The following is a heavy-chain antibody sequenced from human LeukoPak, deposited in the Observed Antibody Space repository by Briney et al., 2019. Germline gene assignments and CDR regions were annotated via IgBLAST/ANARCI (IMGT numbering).Heavy chain of an antibody. CDR1: GFTFSSYG. D-gene: IGHD3-3*01. Sequence: GGSLRLPCAASGFTFSSYGMHWVRQAPGKGLEWVAFIRYDGSNKYYADSVKGRFTISRDNSKNTLYLQMNSLRAEDTAVYYCAKDRSVLRFLEWLSYFDYWGQGTLVTVSS. CDR3: AKDRSVLRFLEWLSYFDY. CDR2: IRYDGSNK. V-gene: IGHV3-30*02. J-gene: IGHJ4*02.